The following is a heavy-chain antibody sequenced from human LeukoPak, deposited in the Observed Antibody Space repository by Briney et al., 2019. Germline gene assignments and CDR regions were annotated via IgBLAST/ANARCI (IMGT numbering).Heavy chain of an antibody. CDR2: IKQDGSEK. D-gene: IGHD3-10*01. V-gene: IGHV3-7*01. J-gene: IGHJ4*02. CDR1: GFTFSSYW. CDR3: ARDSGLDF. Sequence: PGGSLRLSCAAAGFTFSSYWMSWVRQAPGKGLEWVANIKQDGSEKYYVDSVKGRFTISRDNSKNTLFLQMGSLRAEDMAVYYCARDSGLDFWGQGTLVTVSS.